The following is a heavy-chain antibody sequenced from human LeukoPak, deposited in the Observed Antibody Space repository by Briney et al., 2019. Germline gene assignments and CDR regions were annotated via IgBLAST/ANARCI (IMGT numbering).Heavy chain of an antibody. V-gene: IGHV3-7*01. CDR3: ARRGAPTYYYYGMDV. J-gene: IGHJ6*02. CDR2: IKQDGSEK. CDR1: GFTFSSYW. Sequence: SGGSLRLSCAASGFTFSSYWMSWVRQAPGKGLEWVANIKQDGSEKYYVDSVKGRFTISRDNAKNSLYLQMNSLRAEDTAVYYCARRGAPTYYYYGMDVWGQGTTVTVSS. D-gene: IGHD5-12*01.